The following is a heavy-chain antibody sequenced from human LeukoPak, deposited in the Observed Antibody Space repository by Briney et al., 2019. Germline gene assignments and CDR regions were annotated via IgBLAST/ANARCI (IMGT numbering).Heavy chain of an antibody. D-gene: IGHD3-10*01. V-gene: IGHV4-34*01. CDR2: INHSGST. J-gene: IGHJ3*01. Sequence: SETRSPTCAVYGGSFSGYYWSWNRQPPGKGLEWIGEINHSGSTNYNPSLKSRVTISVDTSKNQFSLKLSSVTAADTAVYYCARGLRAYGSGQNWFDVWGQGTMVTVSS. CDR3: ARGLRAYGSGQNWFDV. CDR1: GGSFSGYY.